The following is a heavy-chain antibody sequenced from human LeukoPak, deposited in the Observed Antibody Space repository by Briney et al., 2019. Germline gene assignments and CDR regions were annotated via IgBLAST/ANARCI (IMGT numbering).Heavy chain of an antibody. CDR3: ARAVVVRGFWFDP. D-gene: IGHD2-2*01. J-gene: IGHJ5*02. CDR2: IYTSGST. CDR1: GGSISSYY. Sequence: SETLSLTCTVSGGSISSYYWSWIRQPPGKGLEWIGLIYTSGSTNYNPSLKSRVTISVDKYKNQFPLKLSSVAAAATDVYYCARAVVVRGFWFDPWGQGTLVTVSS. V-gene: IGHV4-4*07.